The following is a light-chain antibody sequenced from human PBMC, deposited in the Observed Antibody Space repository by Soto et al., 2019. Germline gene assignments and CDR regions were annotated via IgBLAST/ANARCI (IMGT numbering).Light chain of an antibody. CDR3: QQRSNWPIT. CDR1: QSVSNNY. V-gene: IGKV3D-20*02. CDR2: GAS. Sequence: EIELTQSSRTLSLSPGERATLSCRASQSVSNNYLAWYQQKPGQAPRLLIYGASNRATGIPDRFSGSGSGTDFTLTISRLEPEDFAVYYCQQRSNWPITFGQGTRLEI. J-gene: IGKJ5*01.